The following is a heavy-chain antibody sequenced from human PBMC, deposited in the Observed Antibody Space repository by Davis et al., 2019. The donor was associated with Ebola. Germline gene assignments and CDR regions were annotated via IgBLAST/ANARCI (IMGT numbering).Heavy chain of an antibody. CDR1: GGSISSYY. Sequence: SETLSLTCTVSGGSISSYYWSWIRQPAGKGLEWIGRIYTSGSTNYNPSLKSRVTISVDTSKNQFSLKLSSVTAADTAVYYCARSIAARHHFDYWGQGTLVTVSS. CDR2: IYTSGST. CDR3: ARSIAARHHFDY. V-gene: IGHV4-4*07. D-gene: IGHD6-6*01. J-gene: IGHJ4*02.